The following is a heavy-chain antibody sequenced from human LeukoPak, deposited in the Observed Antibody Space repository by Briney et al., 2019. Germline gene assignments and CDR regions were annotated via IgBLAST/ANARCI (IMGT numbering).Heavy chain of an antibody. J-gene: IGHJ5*02. CDR3: ARHGRDRYCSGGSCGSTWFDP. CDR2: IYYSGST. CDR1: GGSISSYY. Sequence: SETLSLTCTVSGGSISSYYWSWIRQPPGKGLEWIGYIYYSGSTNYNPSLKSRVTISVDTSKNQFSLKLSSVTAADTAVYYCARHGRDRYCSGGSCGSTWFDPWGQGTLVTVSS. V-gene: IGHV4-59*08. D-gene: IGHD2-15*01.